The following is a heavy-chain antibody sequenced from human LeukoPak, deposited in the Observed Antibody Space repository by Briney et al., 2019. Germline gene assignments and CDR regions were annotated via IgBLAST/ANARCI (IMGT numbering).Heavy chain of an antibody. CDR3: AAISYSGTWPVGY. D-gene: IGHD6-25*01. Sequence: GGSLRLSCAASGFTFSSYAMSWVRQAPGEGLEWVSGISAGGDTTYNADSVRGRFTISRDNSNNTLYLQMNTLTAEDTAVYYCAAISYSGTWPVGYWGQGILVTVTA. CDR2: ISAGGDTT. J-gene: IGHJ4*02. V-gene: IGHV3-23*01. CDR1: GFTFSSYA.